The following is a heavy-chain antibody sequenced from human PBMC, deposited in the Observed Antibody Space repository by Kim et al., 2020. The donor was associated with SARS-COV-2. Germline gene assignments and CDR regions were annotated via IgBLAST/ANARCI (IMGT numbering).Heavy chain of an antibody. V-gene: IGHV1-24*01. J-gene: IGHJ4*02. CDR2: DGET. D-gene: IGHD1-1*01. Sequence: DGETIYAQKFQGRVTMTEDTSTDSAYMELSSLRSEDTALYYCATDPGLDYWGQGTLVTVSS. CDR3: ATDPGLDY.